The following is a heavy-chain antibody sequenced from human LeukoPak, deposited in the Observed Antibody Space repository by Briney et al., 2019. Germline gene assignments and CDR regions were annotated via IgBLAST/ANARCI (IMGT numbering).Heavy chain of an antibody. J-gene: IGHJ6*04. V-gene: IGHV4-34*01. CDR3: ASNARYYYGSGSRYYYYGMDV. CDR2: INHSGST. Sequence: PSETLSLTCAVYGGSFSGYYWSWIRQPPGKGLEWIGEINHSGSTSYNPSLKSRVTISVDTSKNQFSLKLSSVTAADTAVYYCASNARYYYGSGSRYYYYGMDVWGKGTTVTVSS. D-gene: IGHD3-10*01. CDR1: GGSFSGYY.